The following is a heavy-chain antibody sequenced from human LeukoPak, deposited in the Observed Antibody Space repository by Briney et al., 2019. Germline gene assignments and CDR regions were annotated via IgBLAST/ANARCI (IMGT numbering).Heavy chain of an antibody. V-gene: IGHV3-53*01. CDR2: LNDDGST. CDR3: ASWYSWNYF. D-gene: IGHD1-7*01. J-gene: IGHJ4*02. CDR1: GFIVSRNY. Sequence: GGSLRLSCVVSGFIVSRNYMTWVRQAPGKGLEWVSVLNDDGSTYYSDSVKGRFTISRDSSKKTLYLQMSSLRVDDTAVYYCASWYSWNYFWGQGALVTVSS.